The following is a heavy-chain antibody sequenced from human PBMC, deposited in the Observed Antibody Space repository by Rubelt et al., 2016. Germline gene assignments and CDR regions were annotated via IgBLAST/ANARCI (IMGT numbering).Heavy chain of an antibody. CDR3: ARIGRGYCSGGSCVDY. J-gene: IGHJ4*02. Sequence: QVQLQQWGAGLLKPSETLSLTCAVYGGSFSGYYWSWIRQPPGKGLEWIGSIYYSGSTYYNPSLKSRVTISVDTSKNQFSLKLSSVTAADTAVYYCARIGRGYCSGGSCVDYWGQGTLVTVSS. CDR2: IYYSGST. V-gene: IGHV4-34*01. D-gene: IGHD2-15*01. CDR1: GGSFSGYY.